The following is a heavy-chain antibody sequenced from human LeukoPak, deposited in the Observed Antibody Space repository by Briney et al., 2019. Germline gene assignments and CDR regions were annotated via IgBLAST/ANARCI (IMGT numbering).Heavy chain of an antibody. D-gene: IGHD5-12*01. CDR1: GGTFSSYA. V-gene: IGHV1-69*13. CDR3: ASPKHSGYGDDAFDI. CDR2: IIPIFGTA. Sequence: AASVKVSCKASGGTFSSYAISWVRQAPGQGLEWMGGIIPIFGTANYAQKFQGRVTITADESTSTAYMELSSLRSEDTAVYYCASPKHSGYGDDAFDIWGQGTMVTVSS. J-gene: IGHJ3*02.